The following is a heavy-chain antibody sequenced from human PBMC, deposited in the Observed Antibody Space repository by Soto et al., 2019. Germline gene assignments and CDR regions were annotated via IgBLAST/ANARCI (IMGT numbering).Heavy chain of an antibody. D-gene: IGHD1-1*01. V-gene: IGHV4-34*01. CDR1: GGSFSGYY. CDR2: INHSGST. CDR3: ARGLSDWNDVNYYYYMDV. J-gene: IGHJ6*03. Sequence: SETLSLTCAVYGGSFSGYYWSWIRQPPGKGLEWIGEINHSGSTNYNPSLKSRVTISVDTSKNQFSLKLSSVTAADTAVYYCARGLSDWNDVNYYYYMDVWGKGTTVTVSS.